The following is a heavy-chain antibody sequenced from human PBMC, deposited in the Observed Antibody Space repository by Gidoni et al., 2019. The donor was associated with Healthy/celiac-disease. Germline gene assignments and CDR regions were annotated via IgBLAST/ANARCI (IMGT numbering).Heavy chain of an antibody. Sequence: QVQLVESGGGVVQPGRSLRLSCAASGFTFSSYGMHWVRQAPGKGLEWVAVIWYYGSNKDYADSVKGRFTISRDNSKNTLYLQMNSLRAEDTAVYYCARDPSRYYYDSSGWQVYYGMDVWGQGTTVTVSS. D-gene: IGHD3-22*01. V-gene: IGHV3-33*01. J-gene: IGHJ6*02. CDR2: IWYYGSNK. CDR3: ARDPSRYYYDSSGWQVYYGMDV. CDR1: GFTFSSYG.